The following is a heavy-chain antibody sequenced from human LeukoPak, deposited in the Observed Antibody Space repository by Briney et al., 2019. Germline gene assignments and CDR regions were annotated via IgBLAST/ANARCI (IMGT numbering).Heavy chain of an antibody. J-gene: IGHJ4*02. CDR3: GRGGGIAVAGT. D-gene: IGHD6-13*01. CDR1: GGSISSSSWY. V-gene: IGHV4-39*01. CDR2: ISYSGST. Sequence: PSETLSLTCTVSGGSISSSSWYWGWIRQPPGKGLEWIGSISYSGSTYYNLSLKSRVIISVDTSKNQFSLKLTSVTAADTAVYYCGRGGGIAVAGTWGQGSLVTVSS.